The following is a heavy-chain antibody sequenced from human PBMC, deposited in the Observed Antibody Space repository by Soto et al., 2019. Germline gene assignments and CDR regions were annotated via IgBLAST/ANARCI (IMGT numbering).Heavy chain of an antibody. CDR1: GFSFSSYW. J-gene: IGHJ4*02. CDR2: INSDGSST. D-gene: IGHD3-16*01. CDR3: ARLYSYGKPFDY. V-gene: IGHV3-74*01. Sequence: EVQLVESGGGLVQPGGSLRLSCAASGFSFSSYWMHWVRQAPGKGLVWVSHINSDGSSTTYADSVKGRFTISRDNANNTLYLQMNSLRAEDTAVYYCARLYSYGKPFDYWGQGTLVTVSS.